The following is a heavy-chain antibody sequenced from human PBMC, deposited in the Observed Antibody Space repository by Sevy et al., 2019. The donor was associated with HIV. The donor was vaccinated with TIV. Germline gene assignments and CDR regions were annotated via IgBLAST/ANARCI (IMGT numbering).Heavy chain of an antibody. J-gene: IGHJ3*02. CDR3: AKESLVRGIKTEAFDI. D-gene: IGHD3-10*01. CDR1: GFIFRDYG. CDR2: ITFDGRNK. V-gene: IGHV3-30*02. Sequence: GGSLRLSCAASGFIFRDYGMHWVRQAPGKGLEWVTFITFDGRNKNYGDSVRGRFTISGDNAKNTLYVQMNSLRDEDTAVYYCAKESLVRGIKTEAFDIWGQGTMVTVSS.